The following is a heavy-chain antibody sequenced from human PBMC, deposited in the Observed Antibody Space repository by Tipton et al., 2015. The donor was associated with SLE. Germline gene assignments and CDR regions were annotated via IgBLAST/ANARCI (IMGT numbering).Heavy chain of an antibody. CDR2: ITWNSGTI. V-gene: IGHV3-9*01. Sequence: SLRLSCVASGFIFEDYAMHWVRQAPGKGLEWVSGITWNSGTIGYADSVKGRFTISRDNAKNSLYLQMNSLRTEDTALYYCAKGYCNGGSCYSPDYYYYYDMDVWGQGTTVTVSS. CDR1: GFIFEDYA. D-gene: IGHD2-15*01. CDR3: AKGYCNGGSCYSPDYYYYYDMDV. J-gene: IGHJ6*02.